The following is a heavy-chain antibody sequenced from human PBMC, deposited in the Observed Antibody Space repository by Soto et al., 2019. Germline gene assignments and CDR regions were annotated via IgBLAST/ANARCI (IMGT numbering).Heavy chain of an antibody. Sequence: GESLKISCKGSGYSFTSYWIGWVRQMPGKGLEWMGIIYPGDSDTRYSPSFQGQVTISADKSISTAYLQWSSLKASDTAMYYCARDCVIFVSSSYYGYWGQGTLVTVSS. V-gene: IGHV5-51*01. CDR2: IYPGDSDT. CDR3: ARDCVIFVSSSYYGY. J-gene: IGHJ4*02. D-gene: IGHD2-2*01. CDR1: GYSFTSYW.